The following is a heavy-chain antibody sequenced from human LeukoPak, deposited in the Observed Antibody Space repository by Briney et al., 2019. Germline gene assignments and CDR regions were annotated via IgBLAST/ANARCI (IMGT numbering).Heavy chain of an antibody. Sequence: GGSLRLSCAVSGFTFSNYAVSWVRLPPGKGLEWVSTISGSGARTYYADSAKGRFTISRDNSKNTLYLQMNSLRAQDSAIYYCATERPLKGYSSGQFDYWGQGTLVTVSS. D-gene: IGHD6-25*01. V-gene: IGHV3-23*01. CDR2: ISGSGART. J-gene: IGHJ4*02. CDR3: ATERPLKGYSSGQFDY. CDR1: GFTFSNYA.